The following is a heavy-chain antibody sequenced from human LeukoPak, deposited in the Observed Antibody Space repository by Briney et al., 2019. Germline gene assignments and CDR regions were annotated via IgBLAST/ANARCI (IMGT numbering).Heavy chain of an antibody. CDR1: GFAFSSHG. J-gene: IGHJ3*02. CDR2: IRYDGSNK. Sequence: GGSLRLSCAASGFAFSSHGMHWVRQAPGKGLEWVAFIRYDGSNKYYADSVKGRFTISRDNSKNTLYLQMNSLRAEDTAVYYCAKDRPGYSSSWYGIDAFDIWGQGTMVTVSS. V-gene: IGHV3-30*02. D-gene: IGHD6-13*01. CDR3: AKDRPGYSSSWYGIDAFDI.